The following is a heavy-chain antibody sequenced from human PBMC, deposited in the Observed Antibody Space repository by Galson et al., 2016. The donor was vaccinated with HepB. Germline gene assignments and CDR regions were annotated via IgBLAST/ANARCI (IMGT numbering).Heavy chain of an antibody. J-gene: IGHJ2*01. CDR1: GFAFSNSA. Sequence: SLRLSCAGSGFAFSNSAMGWFRQVPGKGLEWVSTISPGRPNTHYADSVWSRFTISRDDAKDTVFLHMYSLRDEDTAVYYCAVWLQAHFDHWGRGTLVTVSS. CDR3: AVWLQAHFDH. CDR2: ISPGRPNT. D-gene: IGHD5-24*01. V-gene: IGHV3-23*01.